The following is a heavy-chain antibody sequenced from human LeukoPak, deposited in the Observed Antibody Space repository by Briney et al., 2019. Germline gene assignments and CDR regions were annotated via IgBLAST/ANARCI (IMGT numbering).Heavy chain of an antibody. D-gene: IGHD2-21*02. CDR3: ARGAYCGGDCYSSDFDY. J-gene: IGHJ4*02. CDR1: GFTFSSYS. V-gene: IGHV3-21*01. Sequence: GGSLRLSCAASGFTFSSYSMNWVRQAPGKGLEWVSSISSSSSYIYYADSVKGRFTISGDNAKNSLYLQMNSLRAEDTAVYYCARGAYCGGDCYSSDFDYWGQGTLVTVSS. CDR2: ISSSSSYI.